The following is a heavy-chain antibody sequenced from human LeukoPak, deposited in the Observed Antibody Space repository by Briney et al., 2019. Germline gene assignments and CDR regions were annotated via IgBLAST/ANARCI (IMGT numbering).Heavy chain of an antibody. CDR2: INHSGST. CDR3: APSIDDAFDI. V-gene: IGHV4-34*01. D-gene: IGHD3-16*02. J-gene: IGHJ3*02. Sequence: SETLSLTCAVYGGSFSGYYWSWIRQPPGKGLEWIGEINHSGSTNYNPSLKSRVTISVDTSKNQFSLKLSSVTAADTAVYYCAPSIDDAFDIWGQGTMVTVSS. CDR1: GGSFSGYY.